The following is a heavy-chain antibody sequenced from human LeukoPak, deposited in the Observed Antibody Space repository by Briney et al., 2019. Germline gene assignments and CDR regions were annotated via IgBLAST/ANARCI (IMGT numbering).Heavy chain of an antibody. J-gene: IGHJ4*02. CDR2: ISGSGGST. CDR3: AKARAGGSSGYSDY. D-gene: IGHD3-22*01. Sequence: GGSLRLSCAASGFTFSSYAMSWVRQAPGKGLEWVSAISGSGGSTYYADSVKGRFTISRDNSKNTLYLQMNSLRAEDTAVYYCAKARAGGSSGYSDYWGQGTLVTVSS. V-gene: IGHV3-23*01. CDR1: GFTFSSYA.